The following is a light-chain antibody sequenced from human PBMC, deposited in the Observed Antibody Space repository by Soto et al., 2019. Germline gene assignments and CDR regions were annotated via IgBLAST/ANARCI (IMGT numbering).Light chain of an antibody. CDR3: AALDDSLSGWV. CDR2: RNN. Sequence: QSVLTQPPSASGTPGQRVTISCSGSSSDIGSNYGYWYQQLPGTAPKLLIYRNNQRPSGVPDRFSGSKSGTSASLAISGIRYEDEADYYCAALDDSLSGWVFGGGTKLTVL. CDR1: SSDIGSNY. V-gene: IGLV1-47*01. J-gene: IGLJ3*02.